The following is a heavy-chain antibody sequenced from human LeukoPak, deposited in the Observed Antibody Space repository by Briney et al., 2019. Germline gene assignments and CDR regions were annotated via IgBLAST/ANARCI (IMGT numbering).Heavy chain of an antibody. CDR2: IYYSGST. CDR1: GGSISSSSYY. V-gene: IGHV4-39*01. CDR3: ARQRGFQYYYGSGSLDY. D-gene: IGHD3-10*01. J-gene: IGHJ4*02. Sequence: KSSETLSLTCTVSGGSISSSSYYWGWIRQPPGKGQEWIGSIYYSGSTYYNPSLKSRVTISVDTSKNQFSLKLSSVTAADTAVYYCARQRGFQYYYGSGSLDYWGQGTLVTVSS.